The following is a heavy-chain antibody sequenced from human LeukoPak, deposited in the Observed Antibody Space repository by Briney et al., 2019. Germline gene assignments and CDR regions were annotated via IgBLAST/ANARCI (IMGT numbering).Heavy chain of an antibody. CDR3: AISSTWSQFDY. CDR2: IYYTGST. D-gene: IGHD6-13*01. V-gene: IGHV4-59*08. J-gene: IGHJ4*02. CDR1: GGSVSDYY. Sequence: TSETLSLTCTISGGSVSDYYWSWIRQSPGKGLEWIGYIYYTGSTSYNPSLKSRVTISADTSKNEFSLKLSSVTAADTAVYYCAISSTWSQFDYWGQGTLVTVSS.